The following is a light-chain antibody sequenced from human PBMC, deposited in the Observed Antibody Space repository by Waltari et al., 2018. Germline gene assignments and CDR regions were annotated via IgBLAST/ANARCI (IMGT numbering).Light chain of an antibody. Sequence: DIQMTQSPSTLSASVGDRVTITCRASQSISTWLAWYQQKPGKAPKLLISEASNLEGGVSSRFSGSGSGTEFTLTISSLQPDDFATYYCQQFNTYPLTFGGGTKVEIK. CDR3: QQFNTYPLT. CDR2: EAS. CDR1: QSISTW. V-gene: IGKV1-5*03. J-gene: IGKJ4*01.